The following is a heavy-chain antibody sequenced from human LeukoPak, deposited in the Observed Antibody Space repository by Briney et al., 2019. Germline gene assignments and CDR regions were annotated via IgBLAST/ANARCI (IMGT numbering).Heavy chain of an antibody. J-gene: IGHJ6*03. D-gene: IGHD2-2*02. CDR3: ARRAIVVVPAAIRFCYYYMDV. V-gene: IGHV3-21*01. CDR2: ISSSSSYI. Sequence: GGSLRLSCAASGFTFSSYSMNWVRQAPGKGLEWVSSISSSSSYIYYADSVKGRFTISRDNAKNSLYLQMNSLRAEDTAVYYCARRAIVVVPAAIRFCYYYMDVWGKGTTVTVSS. CDR1: GFTFSSYS.